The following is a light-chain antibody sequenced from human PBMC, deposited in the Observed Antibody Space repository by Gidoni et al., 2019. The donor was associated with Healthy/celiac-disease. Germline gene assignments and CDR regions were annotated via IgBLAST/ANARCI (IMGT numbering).Light chain of an antibody. CDR1: QSVSSN. V-gene: IGKV3-15*01. CDR3: QHYNNWPPVT. CDR2: GAS. J-gene: IGKJ1*01. Sequence: EIVMTKLPATLSVSPGERATLSCRASQSVSSNLAWYQQKPGQAPRLLIYGASTRATGIPARFSGSGSGAEFTLTISSLQSEDFAVYYCQHYNNWPPVTFGQGTKVEIK.